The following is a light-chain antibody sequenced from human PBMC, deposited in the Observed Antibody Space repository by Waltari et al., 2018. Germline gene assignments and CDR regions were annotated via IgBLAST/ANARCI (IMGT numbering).Light chain of an antibody. Sequence: DIQMTQSSSSLSASVGDRVTITCLASQTISRYLNWYQQKPGKAPNLLIYAASSLQSGVPSRFSGSGSGRDFTLIITSLKPEDFATYYCQQSYSFTRTFGQGTKVEIK. V-gene: IGKV1-39*01. CDR1: QTISRY. J-gene: IGKJ1*01. CDR2: AAS. CDR3: QQSYSFTRT.